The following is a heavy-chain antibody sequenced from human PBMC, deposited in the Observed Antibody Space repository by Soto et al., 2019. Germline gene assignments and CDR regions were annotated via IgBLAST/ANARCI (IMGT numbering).Heavy chain of an antibody. D-gene: IGHD3-3*01. V-gene: IGHV3-66*01. Sequence: EVQLVESGGGLVQPGGSLRLSCAASGFTVSSNYMSWVRQAPGKGLEWVSVIYSGGSTYYADSVKGRFTISRDNSKNTLYLQMNGLRAEDTAVYYCATEWLRGAFDIWGQGTMVTVSS. CDR1: GFTVSSNY. CDR2: IYSGGST. CDR3: ATEWLRGAFDI. J-gene: IGHJ3*02.